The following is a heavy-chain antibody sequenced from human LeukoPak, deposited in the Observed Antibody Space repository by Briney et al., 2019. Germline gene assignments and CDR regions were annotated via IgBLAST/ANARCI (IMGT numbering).Heavy chain of an antibody. D-gene: IGHD2-2*01. CDR3: ARFHCSSTSCYYYYYYYMDV. Sequence: SETLSLTCTVSGGSISSSSYYWGWIRQPPGKGLEWIGSIYSSGSTYYNPSLKSRVTISVDTSKNQFSLKLSSVTAADTAVYYCARFHCSSTSCYYYYYYYMDVWGKGTTVTVSS. J-gene: IGHJ6*03. CDR2: IYSSGST. CDR1: GGSISSSSYY. V-gene: IGHV4-39*01.